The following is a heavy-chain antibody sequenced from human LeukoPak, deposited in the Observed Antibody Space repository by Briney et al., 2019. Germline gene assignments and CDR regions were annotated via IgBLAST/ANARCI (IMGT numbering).Heavy chain of an antibody. D-gene: IGHD6-13*01. Sequence: PGRSLRLSCVASGLNFKSYAVHWVRQAPGKGLHWVAGLSRDGGSEYYAGSVRGRFTISRDNSKNTVYLQTNSLRAEDTAVHYCVKGSNTYSSTSYWHFDLWGRGTLVTVSS. J-gene: IGHJ2*01. CDR3: VKGSNTYSSTSYWHFDL. CDR1: GLNFKSYA. V-gene: IGHV3-30*07. CDR2: LSRDGGSE.